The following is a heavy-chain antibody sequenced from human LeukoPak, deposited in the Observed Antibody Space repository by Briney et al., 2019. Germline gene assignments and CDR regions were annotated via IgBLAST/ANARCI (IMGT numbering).Heavy chain of an antibody. CDR2: INHSGST. V-gene: IGHV4-34*01. Sequence: SETLSLTCAVYGGSFSGYYWSWIRQPPGKGLEWIGEINHSGSTNYNPSLKSRVTISVDTSKNQFSLKLSSVTAADTAVYYCARRWRGGRFDYWGQGTLVTVSS. D-gene: IGHD4-23*01. J-gene: IGHJ4*02. CDR1: GGSFSGYY. CDR3: ARRWRGGRFDY.